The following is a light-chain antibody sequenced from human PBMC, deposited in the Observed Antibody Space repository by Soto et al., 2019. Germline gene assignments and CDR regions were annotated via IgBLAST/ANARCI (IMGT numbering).Light chain of an antibody. CDR3: QQLNTYPYT. J-gene: IGKJ2*01. CDR2: AAS. V-gene: IGKV1-9*01. Sequence: DIQLTQSPSFLSASVGDRVTLTCRASQDINSHLAWFQQKPGKAPNLLIYAASALQSGVPSRFSGSGSGTEFTLTISSLQPEDFATYYCQQLNTYPYTFGQGTKLEIK. CDR1: QDINSH.